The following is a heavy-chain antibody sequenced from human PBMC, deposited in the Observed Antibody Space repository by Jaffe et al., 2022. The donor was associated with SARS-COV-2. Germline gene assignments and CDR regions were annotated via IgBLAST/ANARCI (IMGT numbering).Heavy chain of an antibody. CDR1: GYSFTSYW. J-gene: IGHJ3*02. V-gene: IGHV5-51*01. CDR3: ARPYDSSGYYYDAFDI. D-gene: IGHD3-22*01. Sequence: EVQLVQSGAEVKKPGESLKISCKGSGYSFTSYWIGWVRQMPGKGLEWMGIIYPGDSDTRYSPSFQGQVTISADKSISTAYLQWSSLKASDTAMYYCARPYDSSGYYYDAFDIWGQGTMVTVSS. CDR2: IYPGDSDT.